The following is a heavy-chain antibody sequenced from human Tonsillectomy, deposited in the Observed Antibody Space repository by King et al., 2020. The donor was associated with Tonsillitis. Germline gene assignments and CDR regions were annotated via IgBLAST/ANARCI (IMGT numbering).Heavy chain of an antibody. Sequence: QLQESGPGLVKPSETLSLTCTVSGGSISDYYWSWIRQPPGEGLEWIGYIYYTGITIYNPSLQSRVTISVDTSRNQFSLKLRSVTAADTAVYYCASGPGRGAAAGGNDAFDFWGQGRMATVSS. D-gene: IGHD2-2*01. CDR1: GGSISDYY. J-gene: IGHJ3*01. CDR3: ASGPGRGAAAGGNDAFDF. CDR2: IYYTGIT. V-gene: IGHV4-59*01.